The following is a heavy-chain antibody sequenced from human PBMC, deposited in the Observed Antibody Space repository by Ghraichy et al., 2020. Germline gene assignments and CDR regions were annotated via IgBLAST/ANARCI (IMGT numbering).Heavy chain of an antibody. V-gene: IGHV3-73*01. D-gene: IGHD3-10*01. Sequence: GGGAVHGVRRACGEGLGWVGRMRSKADSYATAYAASVKGRFTISRDDSKNTAYLQMNSLKTEDTAVYYCTRITMVRGADYWGQGTLVTVSS. CDR1: GGGA. CDR3: TRITMVRGADY. CDR2: MRSKADSYAT. J-gene: IGHJ4*02.